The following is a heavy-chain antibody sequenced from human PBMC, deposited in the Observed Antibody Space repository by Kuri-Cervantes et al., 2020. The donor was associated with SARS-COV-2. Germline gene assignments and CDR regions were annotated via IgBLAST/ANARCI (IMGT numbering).Heavy chain of an antibody. CDR3: ARTGLWDYYDSSGYPY. CDR1: GYSISSGYY. Sequence: SQTLSLTCAVSGYSISSGYYWGWIRQPPGKGLEWIGSIYHSGSTYYNPSLKSRVTISVDTSKNQFSLKLSSVTAADTAVYYCARTGLWDYYDSSGYPYWGQGTLVTVSS. V-gene: IGHV4-38-2*01. D-gene: IGHD3-22*01. J-gene: IGHJ4*02. CDR2: IYHSGST.